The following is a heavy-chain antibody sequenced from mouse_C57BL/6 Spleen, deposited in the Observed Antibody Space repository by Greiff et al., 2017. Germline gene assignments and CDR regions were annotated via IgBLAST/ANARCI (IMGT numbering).Heavy chain of an antibody. V-gene: IGHV1-7*01. Sequence: QVQLQQSGAELAKPGASVKLSCKASGYTFTSYWMHWVKQRPGQGLEWIGYINPSSGYTKYNQKFKDKATFTAAKSSSTAYMQLSCLTYEDSAVYSCARDYSNYYSIDYLGQGTSVTVSS. CDR2: INPSSGYT. D-gene: IGHD2-5*01. CDR3: ARDYSNYYSIDY. J-gene: IGHJ4*01. CDR1: GYTFTSYW.